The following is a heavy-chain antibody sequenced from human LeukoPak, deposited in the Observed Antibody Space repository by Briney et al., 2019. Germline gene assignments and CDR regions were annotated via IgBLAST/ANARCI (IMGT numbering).Heavy chain of an antibody. CDR2: INPNSGGT. Sequence: ASVKVSCKASGYTFTGYYMHWVRQAPGQGLEWMGRINPNSGGTNYAQKFQGRVTMTRDTSISTAYMELSRLRSDDTAVYYCARQGGSSSPYYYYYMDVWGKGTTVTVSS. V-gene: IGHV1-2*06. D-gene: IGHD6-6*01. CDR1: GYTFTGYY. J-gene: IGHJ6*03. CDR3: ARQGGSSSPYYYYYMDV.